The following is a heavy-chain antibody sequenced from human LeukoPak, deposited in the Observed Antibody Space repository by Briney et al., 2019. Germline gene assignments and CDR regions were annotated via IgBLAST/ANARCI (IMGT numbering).Heavy chain of an antibody. CDR1: GGSISSSSYY. V-gene: IGHV4-39*01. CDR3: ARLCGDYDRASYYFDY. D-gene: IGHD3-9*01. CDR2: IYYSGST. J-gene: IGHJ4*02. Sequence: SETLSLTCTVSGGSISSSSYYWGWIRQPPGKGLEWIGSIYYSGSTYYNPSLKSRVTISVDTSKNQFSLKLSSVTAADTAVYYCARLCGDYDRASYYFDYWGQGTLVTVSS.